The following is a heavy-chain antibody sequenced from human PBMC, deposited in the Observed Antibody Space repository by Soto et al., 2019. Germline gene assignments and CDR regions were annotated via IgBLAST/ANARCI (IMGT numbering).Heavy chain of an antibody. CDR3: ARGSRDGYKNDY. CDR1: GGSISSGGYS. V-gene: IGHV4-30-2*01. D-gene: IGHD5-12*01. Sequence: PSETLSLTCAVSGGSISSGGYSWSWIRQPPGKGLEWIGYIYHSGSTYYNPSLKSRVTISVDRSKNQFSLKLSSVTAADTAVYYCARGSRDGYKNDYWGQGTLVTVSS. CDR2: IYHSGST. J-gene: IGHJ4*02.